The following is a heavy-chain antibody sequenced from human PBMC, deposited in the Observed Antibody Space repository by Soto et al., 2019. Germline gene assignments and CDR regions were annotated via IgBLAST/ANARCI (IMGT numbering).Heavy chain of an antibody. D-gene: IGHD4-17*01. CDR1: GGSISISSYY. Sequence: PSDTLSLTCTVSGGSISISSYYWGWIRQPPGKGLEWIGSIYYSGSTYYNPSLKSRVTISVDTSKNQFSLKLSSVTAADTAVYYCARHAETTVTTWFDYWGQGTLVTVSS. CDR2: IYYSGST. V-gene: IGHV4-39*01. J-gene: IGHJ4*02. CDR3: ARHAETTVTTWFDY.